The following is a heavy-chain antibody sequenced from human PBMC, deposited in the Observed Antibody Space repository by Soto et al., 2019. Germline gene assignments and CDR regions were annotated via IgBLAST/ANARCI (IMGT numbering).Heavy chain of an antibody. D-gene: IGHD3-3*01. Sequence: ASVKVSCKASGYTFTSYGISWVRQAPGQGLEWMGWISAYNGNTNYAQKRQGRVTMTTDTSTSTAYMELRSLRSDDTAVYYCARDSTWGNYDFWSGYYVPYGMDVWGQGTTVTVSS. J-gene: IGHJ6*02. CDR2: ISAYNGNT. CDR3: ARDSTWGNYDFWSGYYVPYGMDV. CDR1: GYTFTSYG. V-gene: IGHV1-18*04.